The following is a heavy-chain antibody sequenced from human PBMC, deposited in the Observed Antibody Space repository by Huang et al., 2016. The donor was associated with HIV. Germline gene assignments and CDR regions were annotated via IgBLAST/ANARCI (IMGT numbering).Heavy chain of an antibody. D-gene: IGHD3-10*01. V-gene: IGHV4-39*02. J-gene: IGHJ4*02. CDR1: GGSIRSDNYY. CDR2: IDYIGST. CDR3: ARLPGSITMIRGVITDPY. Sequence: QLQLQESGPGLVKPSETLSLTCTVSGGSIRSDNYYWGWIRQPPGKGLEWIGSIDYIGSTYYNPSLKRRVTITGDTSKKHFSLRMRSVTAADTAVYYCARLPGSITMIRGVITDPYWGQGTLVTVSS.